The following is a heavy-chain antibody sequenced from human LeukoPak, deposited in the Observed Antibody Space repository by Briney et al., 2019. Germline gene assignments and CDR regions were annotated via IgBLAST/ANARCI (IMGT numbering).Heavy chain of an antibody. CDR2: LYTGGGT. D-gene: IGHD2-8*02. CDR3: ATYRQVLLPFES. J-gene: IGHJ4*02. CDR1: GFSVRTTY. V-gene: IGHV3-53*01. Sequence: GGSLRLSCAASGFSVRTTYMSWVRQAPGKGLEWVSVLYTGGGTDHADSVKGRFTISRDNSKNTLSLQMNSLRVEDTAIYYCATYRQVLLPFESWGQGTLVTVSS.